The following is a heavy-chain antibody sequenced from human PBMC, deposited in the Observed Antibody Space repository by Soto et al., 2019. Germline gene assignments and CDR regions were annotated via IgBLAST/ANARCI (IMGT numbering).Heavy chain of an antibody. V-gene: IGHV4-34*01. CDR2: INHSGST. J-gene: IGHJ4*02. D-gene: IGHD3-3*01. Sequence: SETLSLTCAVYGGSFSGYHWSWIRQPPGKGLEWIGEINHSGSTNYNPSLKSRVTISVDTSKNQFSLKLSSVTAADTAVYYCARRPLISRSYYDFWSGSALDYWGQGTLVTVSS. CDR1: GGSFSGYH. CDR3: ARRPLISRSYYDFWSGSALDY.